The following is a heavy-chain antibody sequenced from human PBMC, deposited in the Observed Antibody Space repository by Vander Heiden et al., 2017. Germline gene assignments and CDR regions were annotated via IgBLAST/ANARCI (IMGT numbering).Heavy chain of an antibody. J-gene: IGHJ4*02. CDR1: GGSFSDYYDYY. CDR2: IDYYGVT. D-gene: IGHD4-17*01. V-gene: IGHV4-34*01. CDR3: ARQRARLRWLDQ. Sequence: QVHLQQWGTGLLKPSETLSLPCAVHGGSFSDYYDYYWSWVSQAPGKGLEWIGEIDYYGVTTYNSPLKSRLTLSIDTSKNQFSLKLTSVTAADTAVYFCARQRARLRWLDQWGRGTLVTVSS.